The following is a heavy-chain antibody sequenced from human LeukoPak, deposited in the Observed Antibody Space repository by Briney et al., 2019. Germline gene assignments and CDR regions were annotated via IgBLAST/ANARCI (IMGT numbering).Heavy chain of an antibody. CDR2: ISSSSSTI. J-gene: IGHJ4*02. Sequence: GGSLRLSCAASGFTFSSYSMNWVRQAPGKGLEWVSYISSSSSTIYYADSVKGRFTISRDNAKSSLYLQMNSLRAEDTAVYYCARAPNYYGSGPHNDYWGQGTLVTVSS. V-gene: IGHV3-48*04. CDR3: ARAPNYYGSGPHNDY. D-gene: IGHD3-10*01. CDR1: GFTFSSYS.